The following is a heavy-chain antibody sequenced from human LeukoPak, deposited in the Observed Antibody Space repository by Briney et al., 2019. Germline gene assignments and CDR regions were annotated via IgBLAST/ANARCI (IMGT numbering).Heavy chain of an antibody. Sequence: GGSLRLSCAASGFTFNNYAMTWVRQAPGKGLEWVANIKQDGSDKYYLDAVKGRFTISKDNTKNSLYLQMNSLRAGDTAVYYCARVRYYGSRSLMFEYWGQGTPVSVSS. J-gene: IGHJ4*02. V-gene: IGHV3-7*03. CDR1: GFTFNNYA. D-gene: IGHD3-10*01. CDR3: ARVRYYGSRSLMFEY. CDR2: IKQDGSDK.